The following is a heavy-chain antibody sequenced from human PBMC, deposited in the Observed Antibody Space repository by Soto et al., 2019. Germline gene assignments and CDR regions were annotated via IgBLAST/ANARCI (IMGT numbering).Heavy chain of an antibody. Sequence: PSGTLSLTCSVSGASFSSGIFYWSWIRQPPGKGLEWIGFIYNNETFNYNPSLKSRVTLSVDTSKHQFSLKLSSVTAADTAVYYCARVPLRYSSSHNFDSWGQGALVTVSS. V-gene: IGHV4-61*01. CDR2: IYNNETF. D-gene: IGHD6-19*01. J-gene: IGHJ4*02. CDR3: ARVPLRYSSSHNFDS. CDR1: GASFSSGIFY.